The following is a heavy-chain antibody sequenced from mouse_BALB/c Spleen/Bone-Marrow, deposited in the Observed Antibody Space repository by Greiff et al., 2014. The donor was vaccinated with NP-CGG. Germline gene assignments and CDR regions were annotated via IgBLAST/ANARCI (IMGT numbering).Heavy chain of an antibody. Sequence: QVQLKESGAELARPGASVKMSCKASGYTFSSYTKHWGKKRPGQGLEWIGYINPSSGYTNYNQKFKDKAILTADKSSSTAYMQLSSLTSEDSAVYYCARRYYGNPFDYWGQGTTLTVSS. V-gene: IGHV1-4*01. D-gene: IGHD2-1*01. CDR1: GYTFSSYT. J-gene: IGHJ2*01. CDR3: ARRYYGNPFDY. CDR2: INPSSGYT.